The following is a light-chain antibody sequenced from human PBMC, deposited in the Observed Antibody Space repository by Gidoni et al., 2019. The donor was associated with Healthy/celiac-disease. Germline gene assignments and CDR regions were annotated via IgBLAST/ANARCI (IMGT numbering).Light chain of an antibody. CDR2: GAS. Sequence: EIVMTQSPATLSVSPGERATPSCRASQSVSSNLAWYQQKPGQAPRLLIYGASTRATVIPARFSGSGSGTEFTLTISSLQSEDFAVYYCQQYNNWPPWTFGQGTKVEIK. CDR1: QSVSSN. CDR3: QQYNNWPPWT. V-gene: IGKV3-15*01. J-gene: IGKJ1*01.